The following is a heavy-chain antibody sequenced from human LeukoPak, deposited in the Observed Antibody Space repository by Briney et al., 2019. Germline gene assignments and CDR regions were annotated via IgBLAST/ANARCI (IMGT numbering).Heavy chain of an antibody. CDR2: ISAYNGNT. V-gene: IGHV1-18*01. CDR3: ARGGWSLVGSYYYDSSGYYYLDY. CDR1: GYTFTSYG. D-gene: IGHD3-22*01. J-gene: IGHJ4*02. Sequence: ASVKLSCKASGYTFTSYGISWVRQAPGQGLEWMGWISAYNGNTNYAQKLQGRVTMTTDTSTSTAYMELRSLRSDDTAVYYCARGGWSLVGSYYYDSSGYYYLDYWGQGTLVTVSS.